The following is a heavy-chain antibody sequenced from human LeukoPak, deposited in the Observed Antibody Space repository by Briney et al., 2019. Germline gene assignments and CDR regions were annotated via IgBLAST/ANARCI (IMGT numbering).Heavy chain of an antibody. CDR1: GGSISSYY. CDR3: ARGSVVRGICDY. V-gene: IGHV4-59*01. Sequence: SETLSLTCPVSGGSISSYYWSWIRQPPGKGLEWIGYIYYSGSTNYNPSLKSRVTISVDTSKNQFSLKLSSVTAADTAVYYCARGSVVRGICDYWGQGTLVTVSS. J-gene: IGHJ4*02. D-gene: IGHD3-10*01. CDR2: IYYSGST.